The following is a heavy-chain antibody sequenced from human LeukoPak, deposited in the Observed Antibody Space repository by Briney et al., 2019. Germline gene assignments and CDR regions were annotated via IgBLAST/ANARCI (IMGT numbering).Heavy chain of an antibody. CDR1: GGSISSYY. CDR2: IYTSGST. D-gene: IGHD3-3*01. Sequence: PSETLSLTCTVSGGSISSYYWSWIRQPAGKGLEWIGRIYTSGSTNYNPSLKSRVTISVDTSKNQFSLKLSSVTAADTAVYYCARGTYYDFWSGYYSWFDPWGQGTLVTVSS. CDR3: ARGTYYDFWSGYYSWFDP. V-gene: IGHV4-4*07. J-gene: IGHJ5*02.